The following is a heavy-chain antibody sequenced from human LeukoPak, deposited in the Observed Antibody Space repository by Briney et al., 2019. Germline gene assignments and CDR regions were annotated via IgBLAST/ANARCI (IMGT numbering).Heavy chain of an antibody. D-gene: IGHD3-22*01. J-gene: IGHJ5*02. V-gene: IGHV4-4*07. CDR2: IYTSGST. CDR3: ARTIPRYYYDSRGYNYNWFDP. Sequence: SGTLSLTCTVSGGSIISYYWSWIRQPAGEGLGWIGRIYTSGSTNYNPSLKSRVTMSVDTSKTQFSLKLSSVTAADTAVYYCARTIPRYYYDSRGYNYNWFDPWGQGTLVTVSS. CDR1: GGSIISYY.